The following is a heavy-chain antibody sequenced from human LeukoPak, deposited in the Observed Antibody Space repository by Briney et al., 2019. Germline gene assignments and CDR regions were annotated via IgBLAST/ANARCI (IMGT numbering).Heavy chain of an antibody. CDR2: IIPIFGTA. Sequence: VASVKVSRKASGGTFSSYAISWVRQAPGQGLEWMGGIIPIFGTANYAQKFQGRVTITADESTSTAYMELSSLRSEDTAVYYCARGVVPAAMVFDAFDIWGQGTMVTVSS. D-gene: IGHD2-2*01. V-gene: IGHV1-69*13. J-gene: IGHJ3*02. CDR3: ARGVVPAAMVFDAFDI. CDR1: GGTFSSYA.